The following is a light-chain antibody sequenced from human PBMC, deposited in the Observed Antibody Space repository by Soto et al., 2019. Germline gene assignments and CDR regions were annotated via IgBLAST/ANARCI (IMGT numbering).Light chain of an antibody. Sequence: DIQMTQSPSSLTASVGDRVTITCRARATSSDYLAWYQHKPGKVPARLIYASSILQSEVPSRFSGSRSDTEFTLNISSLQPEDVGNYDCNNYKTAPFTFGPGTKVEIK. V-gene: IGKV1-27*01. J-gene: IGKJ3*01. CDR3: NNYKTAPFT. CDR2: ASS. CDR1: ATSSDY.